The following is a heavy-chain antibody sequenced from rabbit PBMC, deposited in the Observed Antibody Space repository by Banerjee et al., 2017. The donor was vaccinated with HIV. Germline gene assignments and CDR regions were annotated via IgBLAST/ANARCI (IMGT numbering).Heavy chain of an antibody. J-gene: IGHJ3*01. V-gene: IGHV1S45*01. CDR3: ARRNSGGSYYPTRLDL. D-gene: IGHD8-1*01. Sequence: QEQLEESGGDLVKPEGSLTLTCTASGFSFSSGYWICWVRQAPGKGLEWIACIVTSSGNTYYASWAKGRFTISKTSSTTVSLKMTSLTVADTATYFCARRNSGGSYYPTRLDLWGQGTLVTVS. CDR2: IVTSSGNT. CDR1: GFSFSSGYW.